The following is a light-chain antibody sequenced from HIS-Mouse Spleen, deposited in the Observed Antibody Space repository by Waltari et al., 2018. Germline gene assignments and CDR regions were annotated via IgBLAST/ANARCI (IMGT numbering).Light chain of an antibody. CDR2: WAS. CDR3: QQYYSTPLT. CDR1: QSVLYSSNNKNY. J-gene: IGKJ4*01. V-gene: IGKV4-1*01. Sequence: DIVMTQSPDSLAVSLGERDTINLKSSQSVLYSSNNKNYLAWYQQKPGQPPKLLIYWASTRESGVPDRFSGSGSGTDFTLTISSLQAEDVAVYYCQQYYSTPLTFGGGTKVEIK.